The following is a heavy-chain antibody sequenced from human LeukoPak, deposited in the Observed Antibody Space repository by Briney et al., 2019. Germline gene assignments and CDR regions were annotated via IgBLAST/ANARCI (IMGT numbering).Heavy chain of an antibody. CDR1: GFTFSSYA. J-gene: IGHJ4*02. CDR2: LYSGGST. D-gene: IGHD5-18*01. CDR3: ARDLGGYSYGSHFDY. V-gene: IGHV3-23*03. Sequence: GSLRLSCAASGFTFSSYAMSWVRQAPGKGLEWVSVLYSGGSTYYADSVKGRFTISRDNAKNSLYLQMNSLRAEDTAVYYCARDLGGYSYGSHFDYWGQGTLVTVSS.